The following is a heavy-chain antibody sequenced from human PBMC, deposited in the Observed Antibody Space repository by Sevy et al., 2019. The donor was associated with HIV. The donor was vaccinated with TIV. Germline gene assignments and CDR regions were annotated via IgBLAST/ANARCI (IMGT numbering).Heavy chain of an antibody. D-gene: IGHD3-10*01. J-gene: IGHJ4*03. Sequence: GGSLRLSCAGSGFTFGSYMMNWVRQAPWRGLEWMSRISRTGGNTEYGDSAKGRFTISRDNSKNTVYLQMKDLRAEDTALYYCVKEGRDDFNPYLDFWGHGILVTVSS. CDR3: VKEGRDDFNPYLDF. V-gene: IGHV3-23*01. CDR2: ISRTGGNT. CDR1: GFTFGSYM.